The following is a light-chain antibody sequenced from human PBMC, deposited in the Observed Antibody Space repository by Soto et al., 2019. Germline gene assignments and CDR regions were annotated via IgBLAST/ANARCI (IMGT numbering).Light chain of an antibody. CDR3: KKYNSWPPT. J-gene: IGKJ1*01. Sequence: ESAMTLSLATLAVSPRACTASQSVSSNLAWYQQKPGQAHRLLIYGASTRATGIPARFSGSGSGTEFTLTISSLQSEEFAVYHCKKYNSWPPTVGEGTKVDIK. V-gene: IGKV3-15*01. CDR2: GAS. CDR1: QSVSSN.